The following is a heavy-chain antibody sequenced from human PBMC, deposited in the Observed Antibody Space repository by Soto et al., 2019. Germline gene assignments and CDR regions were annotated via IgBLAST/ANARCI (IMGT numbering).Heavy chain of an antibody. Sequence: QVHLVESGGGVVQPGRSLRLSCAASGFTFSSYGMHWVRQAPGKGLEWVAAILSDGSNQYYADSVRGRFTISRDNSKNTLYLQMNSLRAEDTAVYYCANVVITSWGMDVWGQGTTVTVSS. CDR3: ANVVITSWGMDV. CDR1: GFTFSSYG. J-gene: IGHJ6*02. V-gene: IGHV3-30*18. D-gene: IGHD2-21*01. CDR2: ILSDGSNQ.